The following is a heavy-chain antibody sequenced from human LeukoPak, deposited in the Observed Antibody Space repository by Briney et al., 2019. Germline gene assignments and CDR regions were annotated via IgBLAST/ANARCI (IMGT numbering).Heavy chain of an antibody. D-gene: IGHD2-2*02. CDR1: GYTFTGHY. CDR2: INPNSGGT. V-gene: IGHV1-2*02. Sequence: ASVKASCKASGYTFTGHYMHWVRQAPGQGLEWMGWINPNSGGTNYAQKFQGRVTMTRDTSISTAYMELSRLRSDDTAVYYCARGRGGYCSSTSCHRLFDYWGQGTLVTVSS. CDR3: ARGRGGYCSSTSCHRLFDY. J-gene: IGHJ4*02.